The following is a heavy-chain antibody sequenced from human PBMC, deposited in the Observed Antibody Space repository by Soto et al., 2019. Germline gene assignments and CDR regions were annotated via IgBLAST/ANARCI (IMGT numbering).Heavy chain of an antibody. CDR3: ARERYQVISDGMDV. J-gene: IGHJ6*02. CDR2: INPQTGGT. CDR1: GYTFTGYY. Sequence: ASVKVSCKASGYTFTGYYIHWVREVPGQGLEWMGWINPQTGGTSYAQKFQGRVTLSRDTSINTAYLEVSRLRFDDAAVYFCARERYQVISDGMDVWGQGTTVTVSS. D-gene: IGHD2-2*01. V-gene: IGHV1-2*02.